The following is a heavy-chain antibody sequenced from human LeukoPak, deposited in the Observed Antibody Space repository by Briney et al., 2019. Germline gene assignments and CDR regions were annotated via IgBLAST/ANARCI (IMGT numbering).Heavy chain of an antibody. CDR1: GGTFSSYA. Sequence: GASVKVSCKASGGTFSSYAISWVRQAPGQGLEWMGGIIPIFGTANYAQKFQGRVTITADESTSTAYMELRSLRSDDTAVYYCARDRGLVGATTWYFDLWGRGTLVTVSS. CDR2: IIPIFGTA. D-gene: IGHD1-26*01. J-gene: IGHJ2*01. V-gene: IGHV1-69*13. CDR3: ARDRGLVGATTWYFDL.